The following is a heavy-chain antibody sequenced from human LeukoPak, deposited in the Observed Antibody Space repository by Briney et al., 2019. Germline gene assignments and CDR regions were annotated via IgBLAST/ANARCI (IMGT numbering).Heavy chain of an antibody. V-gene: IGHV3-23*01. J-gene: IGHJ4*02. CDR3: AKDSWSGDDPQGIFDH. CDR2: ISGSGGTT. CDR1: GFTFSNYA. Sequence: GGSLRLSCAASGFTFSNYAMTWVRRAPGKGLERVSVISGSGGTTYYADSVKGRFTISRDNSKRTLFLQMSSLRGDDTAVYYCAKDSWSGDDPQGIFDHWGQGTLVTVSS. D-gene: IGHD3-10*01.